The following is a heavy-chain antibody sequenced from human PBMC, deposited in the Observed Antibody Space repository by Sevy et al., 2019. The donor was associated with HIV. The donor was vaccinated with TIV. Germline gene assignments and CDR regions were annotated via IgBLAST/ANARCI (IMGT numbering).Heavy chain of an antibody. J-gene: IGHJ6*02. CDR3: GESRGVVGGMDV. CDR2: INPNSGGT. D-gene: IGHD3-10*01. CDR1: GYTFTGYY. V-gene: IGHV1-2*02. Sequence: ASVKVSCKASGYTFTGYYMHWVRQAPGQGLEWMGWINPNSGGTNYAQKFQGRVTMTRDTSISAAYMELSRLRSDDTAVYYCGESRGVVGGMDVWGQGTTVTVSS.